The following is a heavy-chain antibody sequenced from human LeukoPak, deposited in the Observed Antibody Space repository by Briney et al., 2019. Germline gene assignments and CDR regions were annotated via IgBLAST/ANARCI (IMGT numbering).Heavy chain of an antibody. V-gene: IGHV3-23*01. Sequence: GGSLRLSCAASGFTFSSYAMNWVRQAPGKGLEWVSAISASGGNTYCADSVKGRFTISRDNSKNTLYLQMNSLRAGDTALYYCAKGASDWYIDYWGQGTLVTVSS. CDR3: AKGASDWYIDY. CDR2: ISASGGNT. D-gene: IGHD6-19*01. J-gene: IGHJ4*02. CDR1: GFTFSSYA.